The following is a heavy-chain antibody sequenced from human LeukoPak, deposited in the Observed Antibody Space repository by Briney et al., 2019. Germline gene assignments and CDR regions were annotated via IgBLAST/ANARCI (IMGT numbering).Heavy chain of an antibody. CDR1: GYTFTSYG. V-gene: IGHV1-18*01. D-gene: IGHD2-2*01. J-gene: IGHJ5*02. CDR3: ARDDEATSGNWFDP. Sequence: ASVKVSCKASGYTFTSYGISWVRQAPGQGLEWMGWISAYNGNTNYARKLQGRVTMTTDTSTSTAYMGLRSLRSDDTAVYYCARDDEATSGNWFDPWGQGTLVTVSS. CDR2: ISAYNGNT.